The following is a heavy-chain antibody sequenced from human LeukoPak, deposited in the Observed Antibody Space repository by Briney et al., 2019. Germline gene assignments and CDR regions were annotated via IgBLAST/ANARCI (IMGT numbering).Heavy chain of an antibody. D-gene: IGHD3-3*01. CDR1: GGSISSYY. J-gene: IGHJ6*03. CDR3: ARGSFWRGCYYYYYYMDV. CDR2: IYYSGST. V-gene: IGHV4-59*01. Sequence: SETLSLTCTVSGGSISSYYWSWLRQPPGKGLEWIGYIYYSGSTNYNPSLKSRVTISVDTSKNQFSLKLSSVTAADTAVYYCARGSFWRGCYYYYYYMDVWGKGTTVTVSS.